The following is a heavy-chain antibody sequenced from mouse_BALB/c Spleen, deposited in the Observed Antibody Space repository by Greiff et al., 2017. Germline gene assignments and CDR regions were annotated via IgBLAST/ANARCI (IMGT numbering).Heavy chain of an antibody. Sequence: EVQLVESGGGLVQPGGSLKLSCAASGFTFSSYGMSWVRQTPDKRLELVATINSNGGSTYYPDSVKGRFTISRDNAKNTLYLQMSSLKSEDTAMYYCARDRMITYYYAMDYWGQGTSVTVSS. CDR2: INSNGGST. CDR3: ARDRMITYYYAMDY. J-gene: IGHJ4*01. D-gene: IGHD2-4*01. CDR1: GFTFSSYG. V-gene: IGHV5-6-3*01.